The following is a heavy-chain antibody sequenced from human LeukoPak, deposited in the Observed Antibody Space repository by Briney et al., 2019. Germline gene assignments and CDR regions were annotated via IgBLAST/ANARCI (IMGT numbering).Heavy chain of an antibody. D-gene: IGHD6-19*01. CDR3: AEGSSGWYGLDY. Sequence: GGSLRLSCAASGFTVSSNYMSWVRQAPGKGLEWVSLIYSGGTTYYADSVKGRFTISRDNSKNTLYLQMNSLRAEDTAVYYCAEGSSGWYGLDYWGQGTLVTVSS. J-gene: IGHJ4*02. V-gene: IGHV3-53*01. CDR2: IYSGGTT. CDR1: GFTVSSNY.